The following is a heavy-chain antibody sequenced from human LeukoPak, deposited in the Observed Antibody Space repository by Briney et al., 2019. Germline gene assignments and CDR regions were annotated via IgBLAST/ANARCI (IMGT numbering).Heavy chain of an antibody. CDR2: ISNDGSNK. CDR1: GFTFSSYG. J-gene: IGHJ4*02. CDR3: AKDRRGYNYNFDF. D-gene: IGHD5-18*01. V-gene: IGHV3-30*18. Sequence: PGRSLRLSCAASGFTFSSYGMHWVRQAPGKGLEWAAVISNDGSNKYYADSVKGRFTVSRDNSNNTLYLQMNSLRDEDTAVFYCAKDRRGYNYNFDFWGQGTLVTVSS.